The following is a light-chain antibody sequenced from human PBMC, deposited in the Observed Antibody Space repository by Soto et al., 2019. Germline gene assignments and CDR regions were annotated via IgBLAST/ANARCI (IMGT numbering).Light chain of an antibody. V-gene: IGKV3-20*01. J-gene: IGKJ1*01. CDR1: ESVSRNF. Sequence: EIVLTQSPGTLSLSPGKRATLSCRASESVSRNFLAWYQQKPGQTPRLIIYGAFFRAAGIPDRFSGSGSGTYFTLTIDRLEPEDLAVCYCKQYGRSWTFGQGTKVEIK. CDR3: KQYGRSWT. CDR2: GAF.